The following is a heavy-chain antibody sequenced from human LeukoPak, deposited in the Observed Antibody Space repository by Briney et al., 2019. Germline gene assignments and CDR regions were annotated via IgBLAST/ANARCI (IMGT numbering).Heavy chain of an antibody. CDR1: GYTFTSYD. Sequence: ASVKVSCKTSGYTFTSYDLNWVRQATGQGLEWMGWVNPNSGNTGYAQKFQGRVTMTMDPSISTAYMELRSLRSDDTAVYYCARDGGSYLSSPFDYWGQGTLVTVSS. J-gene: IGHJ4*02. V-gene: IGHV1-8*01. CDR3: ARDGGSYLSSPFDY. CDR2: VNPNSGNT. D-gene: IGHD1-26*01.